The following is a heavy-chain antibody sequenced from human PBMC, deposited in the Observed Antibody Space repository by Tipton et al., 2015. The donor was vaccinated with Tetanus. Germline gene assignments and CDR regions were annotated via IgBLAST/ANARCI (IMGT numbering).Heavy chain of an antibody. CDR1: GFTITSFA. J-gene: IGHJ4*02. Sequence: SLRLSCAASGFTITSFAMSWVRQAPGKGLEWVSLISWDARVTYYSDAVKGRFTISRDNAKNSLYLQMNSLRDEDTAVYYCARSITMIVVEREFDYWGQGTLVTVSS. CDR3: ARSITMIVVEREFDY. CDR2: ISWDARVT. V-gene: IGHV3-48*02. D-gene: IGHD3-22*01.